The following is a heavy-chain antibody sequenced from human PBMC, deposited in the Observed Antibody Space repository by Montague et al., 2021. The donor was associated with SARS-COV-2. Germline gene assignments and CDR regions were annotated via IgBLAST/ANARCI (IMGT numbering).Heavy chain of an antibody. CDR1: VFSLSTSGMC. D-gene: IGHD6-13*01. CDR2: IDWADDK. Sequence: PALVKPTQTLTLTCTFSVFSLSTSGMCVSWFRQPPGKALEWLARIDWADDKYYSTSLKTRLTISQDTSKNQVVLTMTNMDPVDTATYYCAREIAASPDYWGQGTLVTVSS. J-gene: IGHJ4*02. CDR3: AREIAASPDY. V-gene: IGHV2-70*11.